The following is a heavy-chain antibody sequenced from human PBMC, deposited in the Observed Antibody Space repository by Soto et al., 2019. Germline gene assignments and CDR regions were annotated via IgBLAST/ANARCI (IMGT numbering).Heavy chain of an antibody. D-gene: IGHD6-19*01. CDR1: GFTFSDYA. CDR3: AKGGRQWLVTSGVNY. J-gene: IGHJ4*02. V-gene: IGHV3-30*18. CDR2: VSHDGRNT. Sequence: VQLVESGGGVVQPGRSLRLSCAASGFTFSDYAMHWVRQAPGKGLEWVAVVSHDGRNTHYADSVKGRFTISRDSSKNTVSLEMSSLRAEDTAVFYCAKGGRQWLVTSGVNYWGQGALVTVSS.